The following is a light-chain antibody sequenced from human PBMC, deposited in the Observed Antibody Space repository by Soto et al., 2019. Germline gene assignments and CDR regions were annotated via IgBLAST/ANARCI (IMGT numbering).Light chain of an antibody. Sequence: QSALTQPASVSGSPGQSITLSCTGTSSDVGGCNCVSWFQQHPGKAPKLLIYDVSNRPSGVSDRFSGSKSGNTASLTICGLQAEDEGDYYCSSYTITFALGGYVFGSGTKLTVL. J-gene: IGLJ1*01. CDR2: DVS. CDR3: SSYTITFALGGYV. V-gene: IGLV2-14*01. CDR1: SSDVGGCNC.